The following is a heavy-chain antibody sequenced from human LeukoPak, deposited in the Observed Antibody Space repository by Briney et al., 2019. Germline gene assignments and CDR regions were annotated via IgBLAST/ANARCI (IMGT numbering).Heavy chain of an antibody. D-gene: IGHD5-24*01. CDR2: ISSTSRTI. CDR1: GFTFSSYG. CDR3: ARNPLRWLQNNYYYYYMDV. J-gene: IGHJ6*03. Sequence: GGSLRLSCAASGFTFSSYGMNWVRQAPGKGLEWVSYISSTSRTIYDADSVKGRFTISRDNAKNSLYLQMNSLRDEDTAVYYCARNPLRWLQNNYYYYYMDVWGKETTVTVSS. V-gene: IGHV3-48*02.